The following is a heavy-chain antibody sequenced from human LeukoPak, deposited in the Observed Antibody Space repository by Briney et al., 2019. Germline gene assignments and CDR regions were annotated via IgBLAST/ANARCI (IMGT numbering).Heavy chain of an antibody. D-gene: IGHD4-17*01. CDR1: GFTFSNYA. J-gene: IGHJ4*02. CDR2: ISYDGRNK. CDR3: ARDIYGDLRGYFDY. Sequence: GGSLRLSCTASGFTFSNYAMHWVRQAPGKGLEWVAVISYDGRNKHYADSVKGRFTISRDNSKNTLYLQMNSLRAEDAAVYFCARDIYGDLRGYFDYWGQGTLVTVSS. V-gene: IGHV3-30*04.